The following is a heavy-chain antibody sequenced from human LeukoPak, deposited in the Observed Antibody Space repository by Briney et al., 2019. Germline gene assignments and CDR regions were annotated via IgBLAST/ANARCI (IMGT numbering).Heavy chain of an antibody. V-gene: IGHV3-66*02. Sequence: GGSLRLSCAASGFSVSSNYMNWVRQAPGKGLEWVSAIYTGGTTYYADSVKGRSTTSRDNSKNTLYLQMNSLRAEDTAVYYCARDKLGSGYSSDFDYWGQGTLVTVSS. D-gene: IGHD6-19*01. CDR2: IYTGGTT. CDR3: ARDKLGSGYSSDFDY. CDR1: GFSVSSNY. J-gene: IGHJ4*02.